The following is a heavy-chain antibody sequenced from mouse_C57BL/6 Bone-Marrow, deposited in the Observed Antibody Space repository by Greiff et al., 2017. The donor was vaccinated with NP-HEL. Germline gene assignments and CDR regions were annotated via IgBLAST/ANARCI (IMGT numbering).Heavy chain of an antibody. CDR3: ASLYYYGSSYVFYYYAMDY. Sequence: VMLVESGAELMKPGASVKLSCKATGYTFTGYWIEWVKQRPGHGLEWIGEILPGSGSTNYNEKFKSKATFTADTSSNTAYMQLSSLTTEDSAIYYCASLYYYGSSYVFYYYAMDYWGQGTSVTVSS. J-gene: IGHJ4*01. V-gene: IGHV1-9*01. CDR1: GYTFTGYW. CDR2: ILPGSGST. D-gene: IGHD1-1*01.